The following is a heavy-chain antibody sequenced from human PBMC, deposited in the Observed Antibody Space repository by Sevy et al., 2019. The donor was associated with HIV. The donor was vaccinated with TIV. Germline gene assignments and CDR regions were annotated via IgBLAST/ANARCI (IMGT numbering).Heavy chain of an antibody. CDR3: ARDHVKDGDLGDYYYFAMDL. J-gene: IGHJ6*02. V-gene: IGHV3-48*04. D-gene: IGHD4-17*01. CDR2: ISGSDHTI. Sequence: GSLRLSCAASGFTFSSYAMHWVRQAPGKGLEWISYISGSDHTIYYADSVKGRFTISRDNDKNSLYLQMNSLRAEDTAVYYCARDHVKDGDLGDYYYFAMDLCGQGTTVTVSS. CDR1: GFTFSSYA.